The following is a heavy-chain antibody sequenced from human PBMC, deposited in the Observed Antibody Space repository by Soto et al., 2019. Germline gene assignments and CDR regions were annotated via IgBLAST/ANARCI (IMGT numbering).Heavy chain of an antibody. CDR1: GFPVNATY. V-gene: IGHV3-53*02. Sequence: EVQLVETGGALIQPGGSLRLSCAASGFPVNATYLSWVRQAPGKGLEWLSVLYADGSTYYIDSVKGRFRISRDSSKNTRYLQMDSLRADDTALYFCARTAEGDTPRTHWYFDLWGRGTLVTVSS. CDR2: LYADGST. D-gene: IGHD5-18*01. CDR3: ARTAEGDTPRTHWYFDL. J-gene: IGHJ2*01.